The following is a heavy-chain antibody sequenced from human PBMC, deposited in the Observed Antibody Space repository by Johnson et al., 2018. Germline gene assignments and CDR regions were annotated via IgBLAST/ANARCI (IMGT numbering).Heavy chain of an antibody. V-gene: IGHV1-46*01. D-gene: IGHD1-20*01. CDR1: GYTFTRYY. J-gene: IGHJ3*02. CDR3: ARVTVGEDALQI. CDR2: INPGGGST. Sequence: VQLVESGAEVKEXGASLKVXCQASGYTFTRYYIHWVRQAPGQGLEWMGVINPGGGSTGYAQKFPGRVTMTRDTPTSTVYMELSSLTSEDTAVYYCARVTVGEDALQIWGQGTMVTVSS.